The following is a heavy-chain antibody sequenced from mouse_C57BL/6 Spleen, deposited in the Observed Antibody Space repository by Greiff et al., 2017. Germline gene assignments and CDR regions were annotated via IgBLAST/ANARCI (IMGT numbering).Heavy chain of an antibody. V-gene: IGHV5-9-1*02. J-gene: IGHJ4*01. Sequence: EVMLVESGEGLVKPGGSLKLSCAASGFTFSSYAMSWVRQTPEKRLEWVAYISSGGDYIYYADTVKGRFTIFRDNARNTLYLQISSLKFEDTAMYYCTREPDLPYAMDYWGQGTSVTVSS. CDR1: GFTFSSYA. CDR3: TREPDLPYAMDY. CDR2: ISSGGDYI.